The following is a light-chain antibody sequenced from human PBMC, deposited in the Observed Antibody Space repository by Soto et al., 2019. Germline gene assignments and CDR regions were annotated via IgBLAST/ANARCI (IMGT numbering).Light chain of an antibody. Sequence: EIVLTQTPGTLSLSPGERATLSCRASQSVSSSYLAWFQKKPGQAPRILIYGASSRATGIPDRFCGSGSGTDFTLTISRLEPEDFVVYYCQQYGSSPLTFGGGTKVEIK. CDR1: QSVSSSY. CDR3: QQYGSSPLT. J-gene: IGKJ4*01. V-gene: IGKV3-20*01. CDR2: GAS.